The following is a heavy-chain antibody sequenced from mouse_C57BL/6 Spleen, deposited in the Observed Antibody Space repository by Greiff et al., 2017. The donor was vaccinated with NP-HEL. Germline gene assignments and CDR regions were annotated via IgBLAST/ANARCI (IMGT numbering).Heavy chain of an antibody. CDR1: GYTFTSYT. Sequence: QVQLKQSGAELARPGASVKMSCKASGYTFTSYTMHWVKQRPGQGLEWIGDINPSSGYTKYNQKFKDKATLTADKSSSTAYMQLSSLTSEDSAVYYCARRENWDYFDYWGQGTTLTVSS. J-gene: IGHJ2*01. CDR2: INPSSGYT. CDR3: ARRENWDYFDY. V-gene: IGHV1-4*01. D-gene: IGHD4-1*01.